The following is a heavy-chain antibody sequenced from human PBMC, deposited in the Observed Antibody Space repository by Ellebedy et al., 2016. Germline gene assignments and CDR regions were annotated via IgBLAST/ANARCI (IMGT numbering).Heavy chain of an antibody. CDR1: GFTFSSYA. Sequence: GESLKISXAASGFTFSSYAMSWVRQAPGKGLEWVSAISGSGGSTYYADSVKGRFTISRDNSKNTLYLQMNSLRAEDTAVYYCAKERGPNPEGGYDFDYWGQGTLVTVSS. CDR2: ISGSGGST. D-gene: IGHD5-12*01. CDR3: AKERGPNPEGGYDFDY. V-gene: IGHV3-23*01. J-gene: IGHJ4*02.